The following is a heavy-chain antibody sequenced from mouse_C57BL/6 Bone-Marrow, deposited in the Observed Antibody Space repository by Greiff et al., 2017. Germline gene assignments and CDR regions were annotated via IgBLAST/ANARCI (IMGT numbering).Heavy chain of an antibody. D-gene: IGHD1-1*02. CDR3: ARSPLPWSFAY. Sequence: QVQLQQPGAELVRPGSSVKLSCKASGYTFTSYWMHWVKQRPIQGLEWIGNIDPSVSETHYNQKFKDKATLTVDKSSSTAYMQLSSLTSEDSAVYYCARSPLPWSFAYWGQGTLVTVSA. J-gene: IGHJ3*01. V-gene: IGHV1-52*01. CDR1: GYTFTSYW. CDR2: IDPSVSET.